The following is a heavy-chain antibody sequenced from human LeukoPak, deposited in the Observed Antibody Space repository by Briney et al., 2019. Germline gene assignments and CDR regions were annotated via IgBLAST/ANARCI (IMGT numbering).Heavy chain of an antibody. V-gene: IGHV4-59*01. CDR3: ARSPDGYRYTYFDY. CDR1: GGSISSYY. Sequence: ETLSLTCTVSGGSISSYYWSWIRQPPGKGLEWIGYIYYSGSFNYNPSLKSRVTISADTSKKQFSMKLSSVTAADTAVYYCARSPDGYRYTYFDYWGKGTLDPVSS. CDR2: IYYSGSF. D-gene: IGHD5-18*01. J-gene: IGHJ4*02.